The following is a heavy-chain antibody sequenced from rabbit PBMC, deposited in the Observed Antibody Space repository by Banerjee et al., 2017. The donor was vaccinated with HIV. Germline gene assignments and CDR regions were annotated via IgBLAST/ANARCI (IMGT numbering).Heavy chain of an antibody. D-gene: IGHD8-1*01. CDR1: GFSFSSSYY. CDR2: IYAGSSGST. V-gene: IGHV1S40*01. Sequence: QSLEGSGGDLVKPGASLTLTCTASGFSFSSSYYMCWVRQAPGKGLEWIACIYAGSSGSTYYASWAKGRFTISKTSSTTVTLQMTSLTAADTATYFCARGYIGSSFYGWIYFNLWGPGTLVTVS. J-gene: IGHJ4*01. CDR3: ARGYIGSSFYGWIYFNL.